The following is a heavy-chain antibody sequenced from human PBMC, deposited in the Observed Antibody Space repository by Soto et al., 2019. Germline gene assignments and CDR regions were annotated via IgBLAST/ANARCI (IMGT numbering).Heavy chain of an antibody. CDR3: AKDDWSVGAVAGNDY. V-gene: IGHV3-23*01. J-gene: IGHJ4*02. D-gene: IGHD6-19*01. CDR1: GFTFSSYT. CDR2: ISGSGGST. Sequence: EVQLLESGGGLVQPGGSLRLSCAASGFTFSSYTMSWVRQAPGKGLEWVSAISGSGGSTYYADSVKGRFTISRDNSKNTLYLQMNSLRAEDTAVYYCAKDDWSVGAVAGNDYWGQGTLVTVSS.